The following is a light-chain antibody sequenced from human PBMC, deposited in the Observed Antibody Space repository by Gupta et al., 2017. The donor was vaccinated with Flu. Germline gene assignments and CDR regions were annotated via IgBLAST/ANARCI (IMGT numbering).Light chain of an antibody. J-gene: IGKJ5*01. CDR2: WAS. Sequence: SLGERATINCRSSHNVLYSANNRNYIAWYRQTPGQPPKLVMYWASTRESGVPDRFSGSGSGSDFTLTLDSLQAEDVAVYYCQQYYSFPPSFGQGTRLEIK. CDR1: HNVLYSANNRNY. CDR3: QQYYSFPPS. V-gene: IGKV4-1*01.